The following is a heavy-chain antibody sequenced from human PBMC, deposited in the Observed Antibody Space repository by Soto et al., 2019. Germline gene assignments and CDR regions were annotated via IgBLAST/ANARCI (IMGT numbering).Heavy chain of an antibody. CDR2: IYWDDDK. Sequence: QITLKESGPTLVKPTQTLTLTCTFSGFSLSTSGVGVGWIRQPPGKALEWLALIYWDDDKRYSPSLKSRLTITKDTSKNQVVLTMTNMDPVDTATYYCAHGYSSSWYLRRPKFDYWGQGTLVTVSS. D-gene: IGHD6-13*01. J-gene: IGHJ4*02. V-gene: IGHV2-5*02. CDR1: GFSLSTSGVG. CDR3: AHGYSSSWYLRRPKFDY.